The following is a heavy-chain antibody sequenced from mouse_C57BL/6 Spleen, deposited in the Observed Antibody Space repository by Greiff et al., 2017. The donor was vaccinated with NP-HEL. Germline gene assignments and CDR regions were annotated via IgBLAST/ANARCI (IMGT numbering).Heavy chain of an antibody. V-gene: IGHV1-78*01. CDR2: IYPRDGST. D-gene: IGHD2-4*01. Sequence: VQLQQSDAELVKPGASVKISCKVSGYTFTDHTIHWMKQRPEQGLEWIGYIYPRDGSTKYNEKFKGKATLTADKSSSTAYMQLNSLTSEDSAVYFCARGDYDYDEYYAMDYWGQGTSVTVSS. CDR3: ARGDYDYDEYYAMDY. J-gene: IGHJ4*01. CDR1: GYTFTDHT.